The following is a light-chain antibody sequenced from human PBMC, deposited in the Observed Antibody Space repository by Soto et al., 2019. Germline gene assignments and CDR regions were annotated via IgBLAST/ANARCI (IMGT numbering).Light chain of an antibody. J-gene: IGKJ4*01. CDR3: QQYDSYPLT. Sequence: DNQMTQSPSTLSASVGDRVTITCRASQTVYNWLAWYQQKPGKAPNLLIYKASTLETGVPSRFSGTGSGTEFTLTITSLQPDDFATYFCQQYDSYPLTFGGGTKVEIK. V-gene: IGKV1-5*03. CDR1: QTVYNW. CDR2: KAS.